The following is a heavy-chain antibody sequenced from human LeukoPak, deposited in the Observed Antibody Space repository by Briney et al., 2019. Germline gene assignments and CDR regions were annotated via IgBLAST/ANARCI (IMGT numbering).Heavy chain of an antibody. D-gene: IGHD3-9*01. Sequence: PSETLSLTCTVSGGSINSSRDSWGWIRQPPGKGLEWIGSIYYSGTTYYNPSLDSRVTIYVDTSRKKFSLKMRALTAADTAVYYCARHPNYDILTGYYGPDYWGQGTLVTVSS. V-gene: IGHV4-39*01. CDR2: IYYSGTT. CDR3: ARHPNYDILTGYYGPDY. CDR1: GGSINSSRDS. J-gene: IGHJ4*02.